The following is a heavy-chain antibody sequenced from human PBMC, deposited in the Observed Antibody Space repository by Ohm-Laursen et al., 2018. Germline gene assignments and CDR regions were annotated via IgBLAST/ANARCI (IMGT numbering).Heavy chain of an antibody. V-gene: IGHV4-59*01. J-gene: IGHJ4*02. Sequence: GTLSLTCTVSGGSISSYYWSWIRQPPGKGLEWIGYIYYSGSTNYNPSLKSRVTISVDTSKNQFSLKLSSVAAANTAVYYCARAVGATFDYWGQGTLVTVSS. CDR2: IYYSGST. D-gene: IGHD1-26*01. CDR1: GGSISSYY. CDR3: ARAVGATFDY.